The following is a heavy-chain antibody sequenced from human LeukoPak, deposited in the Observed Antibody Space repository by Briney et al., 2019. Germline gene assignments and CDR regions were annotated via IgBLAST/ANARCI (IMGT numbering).Heavy chain of an antibody. CDR3: ARRAGGGWRFDY. CDR1: GFTFSDYY. J-gene: IGHJ4*02. CDR2: IRNKADSYTT. Sequence: PGGSLRPSCTASGFTFSDYYMDWVRQAPGKGLEWVGRIRNKADSYTTEYAASVKGRFTISRDDSKNSLYLQINSLKTEDTAVYYCARRAGGGWRFDYWGQGTLVTVSS. D-gene: IGHD6-19*01. V-gene: IGHV3-72*01.